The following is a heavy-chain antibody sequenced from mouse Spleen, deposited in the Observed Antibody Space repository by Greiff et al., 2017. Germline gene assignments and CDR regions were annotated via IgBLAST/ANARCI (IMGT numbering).Heavy chain of an antibody. CDR2: IYPGDGDT. CDR3: ARGGYGNAMDY. D-gene: IGHD2-10*02. Sequence: SGAELARPGASVKLSCKASGYTFTSYWMQWVKQRPGQGLEWIGAIYPGDGDTRYTQKFKGKATLTADKSSSTAYMQLSSLASEDSAVYYCARGGYGNAMDYWGQGTSVTVSS. J-gene: IGHJ4*01. V-gene: IGHV1-87*01. CDR1: GYTFTSYW.